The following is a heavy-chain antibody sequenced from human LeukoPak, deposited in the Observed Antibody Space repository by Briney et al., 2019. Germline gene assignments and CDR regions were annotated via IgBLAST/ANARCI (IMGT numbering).Heavy chain of an antibody. D-gene: IGHD5-18*01. J-gene: IGHJ4*02. Sequence: SETLSLTCAVYGGSFSGYYWSWIRQPPGKGLEWIGEINHSGSTNYNPSLKSRVTISVDTSKNQFSLKLSSVTAADTAVYYCAFHVDTAMVEIDYWGQRTLVTVSS. V-gene: IGHV4-34*01. CDR2: INHSGST. CDR3: AFHVDTAMVEIDY. CDR1: GGSFSGYY.